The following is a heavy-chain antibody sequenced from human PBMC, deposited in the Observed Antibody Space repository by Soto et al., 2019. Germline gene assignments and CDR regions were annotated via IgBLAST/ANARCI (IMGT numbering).Heavy chain of an antibody. J-gene: IGHJ3*02. Sequence: QITLKESGPSLVKPTQTLTLTCTFSGFSHTTSGVGVGWFRQPPGKALEWLALIYWDNDKRYSPSLRSRLTITXXTXKXXVVLTMTNMDPIDTATYFCAHTQLPTVVTPAAFDIWGQGTMVTVSS. CDR1: GFSHTTSGVG. CDR2: IYWDNDK. CDR3: AHTQLPTVVTPAAFDI. D-gene: IGHD4-17*01. V-gene: IGHV2-5*02.